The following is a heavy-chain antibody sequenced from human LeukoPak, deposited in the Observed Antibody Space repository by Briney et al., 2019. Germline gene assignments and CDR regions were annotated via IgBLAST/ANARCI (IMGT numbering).Heavy chain of an antibody. D-gene: IGHD5-12*01. J-gene: IGHJ6*03. Sequence: GESLKISCKGSGYSFTSYWIGWVRQMPGKGLEWMGIIYPGDSDTRYSPSFQGQVTISADKSISTAYLQWSSLKASDTAMYYCARHGYGSSPSFSPGNYYYYYMDVWGKGTTVTVSS. V-gene: IGHV5-51*01. CDR1: GYSFTSYW. CDR3: ARHGYGSSPSFSPGNYYYYYMDV. CDR2: IYPGDSDT.